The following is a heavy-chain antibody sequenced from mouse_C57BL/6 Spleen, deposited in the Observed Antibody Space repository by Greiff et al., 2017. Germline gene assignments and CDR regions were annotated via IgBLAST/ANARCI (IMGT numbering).Heavy chain of an antibody. D-gene: IGHD3-1*01. V-gene: IGHV1-4*01. CDR1: GYTFTSYT. J-gene: IGHJ2*01. Sequence: QVHVKQSGAELARPGASVKMSCKASGYTFTSYTMHWVKQRPGQGLEWIGYINPSSGYTKYNQKFKDKATLTADKSSSTAYMQLSSLTSEDSAVYYCARVGEVWGYWGQGTTLTVSS. CDR2: INPSSGYT. CDR3: ARVGEVWGY.